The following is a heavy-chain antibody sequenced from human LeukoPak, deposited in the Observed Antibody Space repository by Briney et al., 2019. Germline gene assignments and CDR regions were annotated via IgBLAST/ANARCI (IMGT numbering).Heavy chain of an antibody. CDR2: ISSSGSTI. V-gene: IGHV3-48*03. CDR1: GFTFSSYE. CDR3: ARTTSSSGWYVPDY. D-gene: IGHD6-19*01. Sequence: GGSLRLSCAASGFTFSSYEMNWVRQAPGKGLEWVSYISSSGSTIYYADSVKGRFTISRDNAKNSLYLQMNSLRAEDTAVYYCARTTSSSGWYVPDYWGQGTLVTVSS. J-gene: IGHJ4*02.